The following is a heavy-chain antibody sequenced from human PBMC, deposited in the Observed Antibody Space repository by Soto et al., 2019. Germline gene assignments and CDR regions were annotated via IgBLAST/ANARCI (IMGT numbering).Heavy chain of an antibody. Sequence: EVQLLESGGVLVQPGGSLRLSCAASGFTFSSYAMSWVRQAPGRGLEWVSAISGSGGSTYYADSVKGRFTISRDNSKNSLYLQMNSLRVEDTAIYYCAREFRGGWFDPWGQGTLVTVSS. CDR3: AREFRGGWFDP. V-gene: IGHV3-23*01. CDR1: GFTFSSYA. CDR2: ISGSGGST. J-gene: IGHJ5*02.